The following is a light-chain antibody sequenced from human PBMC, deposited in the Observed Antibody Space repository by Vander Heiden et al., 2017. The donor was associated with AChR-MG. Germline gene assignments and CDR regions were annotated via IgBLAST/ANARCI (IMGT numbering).Light chain of an antibody. Sequence: EIVMTQAPATLSVSPGNRATLSCTASQSVGSNVAWCQQKPGQAPRLLISDASTRATGIPDRFSGSGTGTEFTLTISSRQSEDFAVYYCQQYKNWPPWTFGQGTRVEIK. CDR2: DAS. CDR3: QQYKNWPPWT. J-gene: IGKJ1*01. CDR1: QSVGSN. V-gene: IGKV3-15*01.